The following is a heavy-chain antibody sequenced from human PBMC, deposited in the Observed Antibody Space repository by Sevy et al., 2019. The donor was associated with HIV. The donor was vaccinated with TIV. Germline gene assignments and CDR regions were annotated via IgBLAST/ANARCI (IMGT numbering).Heavy chain of an antibody. V-gene: IGHV1-18*03. CDR2: ISAYNGNT. CDR1: GYTFTSYG. Sequence: ASVKVSCKASGYTFTSYGISWVRQAPGQGLEWMGWISAYNGNTNYAQKLQGRVTMTTDTSTSTAYMELRSLRSDDMAVYYCARGKLELRDRYNWFDPWGQGTLVTVSS. J-gene: IGHJ5*02. D-gene: IGHD1-7*01. CDR3: ARGKLELRDRYNWFDP.